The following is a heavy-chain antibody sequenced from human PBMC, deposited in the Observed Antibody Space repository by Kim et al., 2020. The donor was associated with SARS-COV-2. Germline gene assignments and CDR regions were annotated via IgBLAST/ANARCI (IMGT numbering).Heavy chain of an antibody. CDR1: GFTFSSYS. CDR2: ISSSSSYM. V-gene: IGHV3-21*01. Sequence: GGSLRLSCEASGFTFSSYSMNWVRQAPGKGLEWVSSISSSSSYMYYADSVKGRFTISRDNAKNSLYLQMNSLRAEDTAVYYCARDGYYDFWSGYYYYGMDVWGQGTTVTVSS. CDR3: ARDGYYDFWSGYYYYGMDV. D-gene: IGHD3-3*01. J-gene: IGHJ6*02.